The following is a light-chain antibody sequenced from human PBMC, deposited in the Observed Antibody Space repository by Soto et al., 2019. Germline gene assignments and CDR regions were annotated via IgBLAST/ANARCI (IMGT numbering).Light chain of an antibody. CDR3: QHYNDWPPTWT. CDR2: GAS. CDR1: QSVSSK. Sequence: EIVMTQSPATLSVSPGERATLSCRASQSVSSKLAWYQQKPGQAPRVLIFGASTRATGIPARFSGSGSGTEFTFTISSLQFEDFAVYYCQHYNDWPPTWTFGQGTRVEIK. V-gene: IGKV3-15*01. J-gene: IGKJ1*01.